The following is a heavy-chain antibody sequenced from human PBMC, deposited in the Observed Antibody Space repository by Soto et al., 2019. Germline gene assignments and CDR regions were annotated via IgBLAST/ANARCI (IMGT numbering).Heavy chain of an antibody. CDR3: ARGTLNAYYYYGMDV. CDR2: ISSSSSYT. D-gene: IGHD2-2*01. J-gene: IGHJ6*02. V-gene: IGHV3-11*06. Sequence: PGGSLRLSCAASGFTFSDYYMSWIRQPPGKGLQWVTYISSSSSYTNYADSVKGRFTISRDNAKNSLYLQMNSLRAEDTAVYYCARGTLNAYYYYGMDVWGQGTTVTVS. CDR1: GFTFSDYY.